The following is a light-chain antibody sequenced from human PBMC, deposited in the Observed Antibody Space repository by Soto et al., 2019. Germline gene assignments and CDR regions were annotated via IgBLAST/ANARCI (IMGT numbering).Light chain of an antibody. CDR2: GAS. J-gene: IGKJ5*01. CDR1: QTVSNSY. CDR3: QQYGNSPQA. Sequence: EIVLTQSPGTLSLSPGERATLSCRASQTVSNSYLAWYQQKPGQAPRLLIYGASSRATGIPDRFSGSGSGTDFTLTISSLEPEDFAVYYCQQYGNSPQAFGQGTRLDIK. V-gene: IGKV3-20*01.